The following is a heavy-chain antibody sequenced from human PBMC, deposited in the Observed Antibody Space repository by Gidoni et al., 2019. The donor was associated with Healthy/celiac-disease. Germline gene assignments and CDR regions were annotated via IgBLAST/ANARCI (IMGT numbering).Heavy chain of an antibody. J-gene: IGHJ3*02. D-gene: IGHD6-19*01. CDR2: MRGRGGST. Sequence: EVQLLESGGGLGQPGGYLRLSCAASGFTFRSYASSWVRQAPGKGLEGVLVMRGRGGSTYYSDSVQGRFTISRDNSKNTLYLQRNSLRAEDTAVYYCAKDLRSGWYGDAFDIWGQGTMVTVSS. CDR1: GFTFRSYA. CDR3: AKDLRSGWYGDAFDI. V-gene: IGHV3-23*01.